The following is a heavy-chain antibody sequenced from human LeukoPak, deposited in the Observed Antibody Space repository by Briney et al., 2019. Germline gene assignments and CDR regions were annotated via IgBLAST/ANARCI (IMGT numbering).Heavy chain of an antibody. Sequence: GGSLRLSCAASGFTFTIFGLNWVRQAPGKGPEWVSYIDARSGIAYYADSVQGRFTLSRDNARESVFLQMDSLRVDDTAVYYCARTYDFGRGPPGDAFDNWGPGTWVIVSS. CDR1: GFTFTIFG. J-gene: IGHJ3*02. CDR2: IDARSGIA. V-gene: IGHV3-48*01. D-gene: IGHD3-3*01. CDR3: ARTYDFGRGPPGDAFDN.